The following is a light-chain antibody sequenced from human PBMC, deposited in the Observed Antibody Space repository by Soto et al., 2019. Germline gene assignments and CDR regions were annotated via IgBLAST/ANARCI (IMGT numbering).Light chain of an antibody. V-gene: IGLV2-14*01. CDR1: SSDVGGYNY. CDR2: EVS. Sequence: QSVLTQPASVSGSPGQSITISCTGTSSDVGGYNYVSWYQQHPGKVPRLMIYEVSNRPSGLSNRFSGSKSDNTASLTISGLQAEDEADYYCSSYTSSNTWVFGGGTKLTFL. J-gene: IGLJ3*02. CDR3: SSYTSSNTWV.